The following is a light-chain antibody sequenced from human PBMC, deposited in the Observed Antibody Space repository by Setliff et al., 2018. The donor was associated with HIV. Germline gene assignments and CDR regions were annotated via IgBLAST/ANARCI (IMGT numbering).Light chain of an antibody. CDR1: TSDVGGYNY. CDR3: SSYTSSSTYV. Sequence: QFALTQPASVSGSPGQSITISCTATTSDVGGYNYVSWYQHHPGKAPKLMIYEVSNRPSGVSNRFSGSKSGNTASLTISGLQAEDEADYFCSSYTSSSTYVFGAGTKVTVL. J-gene: IGLJ1*01. V-gene: IGLV2-14*01. CDR2: EVS.